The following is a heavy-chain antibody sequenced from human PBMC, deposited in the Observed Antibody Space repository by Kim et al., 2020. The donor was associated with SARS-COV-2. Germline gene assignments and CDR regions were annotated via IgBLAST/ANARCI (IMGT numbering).Heavy chain of an antibody. J-gene: IGHJ3*02. Sequence: SVKGGFTISRDNSKNTLYLQMNSLRAEDTAVYYCAHIGLVVITTTEAFDIWGQGTMVTVSS. V-gene: IGHV3-30*03. D-gene: IGHD3-22*01. CDR3: AHIGLVVITTTEAFDI.